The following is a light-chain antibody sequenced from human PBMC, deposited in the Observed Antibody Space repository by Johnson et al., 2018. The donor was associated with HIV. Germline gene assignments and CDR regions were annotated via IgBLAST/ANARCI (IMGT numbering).Light chain of an antibody. CDR2: ENN. CDR3: GTWDSSLSAGGV. J-gene: IGLJ1*01. Sequence: QSVLTQPPSVSAAPGQKVTISCSGSNSNIGSYYVSWYQQLPGTAPKLLIYENNKRPSGIADRFSASKSGTSATLDITGLQTGDEADYYCGTWDSSLSAGGVFGTGTKVTVL. V-gene: IGLV1-51*02. CDR1: NSNIGSYY.